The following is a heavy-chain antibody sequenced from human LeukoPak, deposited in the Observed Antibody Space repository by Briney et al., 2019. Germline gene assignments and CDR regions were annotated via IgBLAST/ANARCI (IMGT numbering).Heavy chain of an antibody. V-gene: IGHV3-9*01. CDR1: GFTFDDYA. J-gene: IGHJ3*02. CDR2: ISWNSGSI. CDR3: AKDSWYCSSTSCYAAHAFDT. D-gene: IGHD2-2*01. Sequence: GGSLRLSCAASGFTFDDYAMHWVRQAPGKGLEWVSGISWNSGSIGYADSVKGRFTISRYNAKNSLYLQMNSLRAEDTALYYCAKDSWYCSSTSCYAAHAFDTWGQGTMVTVSS.